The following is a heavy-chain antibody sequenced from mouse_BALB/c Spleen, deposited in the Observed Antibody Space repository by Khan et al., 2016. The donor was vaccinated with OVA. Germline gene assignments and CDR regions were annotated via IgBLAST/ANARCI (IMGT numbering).Heavy chain of an antibody. D-gene: IGHD2-14*01. CDR1: GYTFTTYT. J-gene: IGHJ3*01. CDR3: ARECAYYRSDGWFSY. V-gene: IGHV1-4*01. Sequence: QVRLQQSGAELARPGASVKLSCKASGYTFTTYTMHWVKQRPGQGLEWIGYINPSNGYTNYNQKFKDKATLTADKSSSTAYIQLSSLTSDYSAVYYCARECAYYRSDGWFSYWGQGTLVTVSA. CDR2: INPSNGYT.